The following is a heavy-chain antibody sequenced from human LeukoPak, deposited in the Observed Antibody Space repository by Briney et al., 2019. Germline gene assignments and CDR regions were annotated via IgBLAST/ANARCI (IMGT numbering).Heavy chain of an antibody. V-gene: IGHV3-30*04. Sequence: QTGGSLRLSCAASGFTFSSYAMHWVRQAPGKGLEWVAVISYDGSNKYYADSVKGRFTISRDNAKNSLYLQMNSLRAEDTAVYYCARAMGEWELLLVLDYWGQGTLVTVSS. CDR1: GFTFSSYA. J-gene: IGHJ4*02. CDR2: ISYDGSNK. CDR3: ARAMGEWELLLVLDY. D-gene: IGHD1-26*01.